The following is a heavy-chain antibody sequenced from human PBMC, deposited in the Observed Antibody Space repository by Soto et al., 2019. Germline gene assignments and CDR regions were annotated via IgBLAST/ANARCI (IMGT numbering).Heavy chain of an antibody. D-gene: IGHD3-10*01. CDR2: IYYSGST. J-gene: IGHJ6*02. CDR3: ASSGYYGSGSYYKVGMDV. CDR1: GGSISSYY. Sequence: SETLSLTCTVSGGSISSYYWSWIRQPPGKGLEWIGYIYYSGSTNYNPSLKSRVTISVDTSKNQFSLKLSSVTAADTAVYYCASSGYYGSGSYYKVGMDVWGQGTTVTVSS. V-gene: IGHV4-59*01.